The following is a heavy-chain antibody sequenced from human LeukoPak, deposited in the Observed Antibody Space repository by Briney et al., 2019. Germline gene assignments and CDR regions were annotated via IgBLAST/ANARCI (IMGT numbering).Heavy chain of an antibody. D-gene: IGHD1-26*01. Sequence: ASVTASFKASGYTFTSYAMHWVRQAPGQRLEWMGWINAGNGNTKYSQKFQGRVTITRDTSASTAYMELSSLRSEDTAVYYCARGGMIVGATIAVGWKDAFDIWGQETMVTVSS. J-gene: IGHJ3*02. V-gene: IGHV1-3*01. CDR3: ARGGMIVGATIAVGWKDAFDI. CDR1: GYTFTSYA. CDR2: INAGNGNT.